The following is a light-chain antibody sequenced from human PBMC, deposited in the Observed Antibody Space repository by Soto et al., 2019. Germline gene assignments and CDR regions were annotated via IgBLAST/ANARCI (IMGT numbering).Light chain of an antibody. V-gene: IGKV1-27*01. CDR1: QAISSY. Sequence: IQLTQSPSFLSTSVGDRVTISCRASQAISSYLAWYQQKPGQPPKLLIYWASTRESGVPDRFSGSGSGTDFTLTISSLQAEDVAVYYCQQYIANPRTFGQGTKVDIK. J-gene: IGKJ1*01. CDR3: QQYIANPRT. CDR2: WAS.